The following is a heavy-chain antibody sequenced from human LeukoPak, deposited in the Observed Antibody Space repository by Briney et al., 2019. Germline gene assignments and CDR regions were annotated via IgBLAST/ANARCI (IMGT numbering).Heavy chain of an antibody. J-gene: IGHJ4*02. CDR3: ARSDVTGYYRIDY. D-gene: IGHD3-9*01. Sequence: GASVKVSCKASGYTFTGYYMHWVRQAPGRGLEWMGWINPNSGGTNYAQKFQGRVTITRDTSISTAYMELSRLRPDDTAVYYCARSDVTGYYRIDYWGQGTLVTVSS. CDR1: GYTFTGYY. V-gene: IGHV1-2*02. CDR2: INPNSGGT.